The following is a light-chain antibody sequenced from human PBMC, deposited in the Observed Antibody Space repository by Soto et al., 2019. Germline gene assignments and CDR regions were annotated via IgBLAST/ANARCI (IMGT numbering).Light chain of an antibody. V-gene: IGKV1-5*01. CDR1: QSVSGW. CDR2: DAS. J-gene: IGKJ1*01. Sequence: DIQMTQYPSTLSASVGDTFTVTCLASQSVSGWLAWYQQKPGEAPKLLIYDASALPRGVPSRFSGSGSGTKFTLTIASLQPDDFATYYCQQYETFSGTFGPVTQVEIK. CDR3: QQYETFSGT.